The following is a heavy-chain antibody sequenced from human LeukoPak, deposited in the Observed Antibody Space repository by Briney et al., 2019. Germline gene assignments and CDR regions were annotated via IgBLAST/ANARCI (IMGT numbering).Heavy chain of an antibody. CDR1: GYTFTVYY. J-gene: IGHJ6*02. V-gene: IGHV1-2*06. CDR3: ARAREQLIGMDV. Sequence: ASVKVSCKASGYTFTVYYMHWVRQAPGQGLEWMGRINPNSGGTNYAQKFQGRVTMTRDTSISTAYMELSRLRSDDTAVYYCARAREQLIGMDVWGQGTTVTVSS. D-gene: IGHD6-6*01. CDR2: INPNSGGT.